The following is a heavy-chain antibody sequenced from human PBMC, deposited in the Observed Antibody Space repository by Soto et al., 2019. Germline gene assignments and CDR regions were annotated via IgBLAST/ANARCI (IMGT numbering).Heavy chain of an antibody. V-gene: IGHV3-23*01. CDR1: GFTFSSYA. D-gene: IGHD2-21*02. J-gene: IGHJ6*02. CDR2: ISGSGGST. CDR3: SLAYCGGDCYYYYGMDV. Sequence: EVQLLESGGGVVQPGGSLRLSCAASGFTFSSYAMSWVRQAPGQGLEWGSSISGSGGSTYYADSVKGRFTISRDNSKNTLYLQMNSLRAEDTAVYYCSLAYCGGDCYYYYGMDVWGQGTTVTVSS.